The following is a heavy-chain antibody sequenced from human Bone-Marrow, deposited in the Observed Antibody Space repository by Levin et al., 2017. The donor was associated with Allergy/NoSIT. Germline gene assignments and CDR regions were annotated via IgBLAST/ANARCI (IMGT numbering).Heavy chain of an antibody. CDR3: ASDKSSATWNFF. J-gene: IGHJ4*02. D-gene: IGHD1-1*01. Sequence: GESLKISCAVSGFTVSRNYMSWVRQAPGKGLEWVSVIYSGGSTYYADSVKGRFTISRDDSKNALFLQMDNMRVDDTAVYYCASDKSSATWNFFWGQGTLVTVSS. CDR2: IYSGGST. V-gene: IGHV3-66*01. CDR1: GFTVSRNY.